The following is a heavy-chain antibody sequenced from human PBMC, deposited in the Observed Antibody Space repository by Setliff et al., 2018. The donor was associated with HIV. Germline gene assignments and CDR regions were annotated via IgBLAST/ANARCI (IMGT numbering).Heavy chain of an antibody. J-gene: IGHJ6*03. Sequence: ASVMVSCKASGYTFISFAIHWVRQAPGQRLEWMGWINVGNGNTKYSQNFQGRVTFTRDTFASTAYMELSSLRSEDMAVYYCARSLERQWLVPYYMDVWGKGTTVTVSS. V-gene: IGHV1-3*01. CDR3: ARSLERQWLVPYYMDV. CDR2: INVGNGNT. CDR1: GYTFISFA. D-gene: IGHD6-19*01.